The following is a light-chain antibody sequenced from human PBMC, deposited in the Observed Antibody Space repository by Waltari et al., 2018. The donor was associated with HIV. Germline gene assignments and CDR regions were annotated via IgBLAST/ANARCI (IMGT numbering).Light chain of an antibody. CDR1: ALPKKY. J-gene: IGLJ2*01. Sequence: SYELTQPPSVSVSPGQTARITCYGDALPKKYAYWYQQKSGQAPVLVIYEDSKRPSVIPGRFSASSSGTMATLTISGAQVEDEADYYCYSTDSSGNHRVFGGGTKLTVL. CDR3: YSTDSSGNHRV. V-gene: IGLV3-10*01. CDR2: EDS.